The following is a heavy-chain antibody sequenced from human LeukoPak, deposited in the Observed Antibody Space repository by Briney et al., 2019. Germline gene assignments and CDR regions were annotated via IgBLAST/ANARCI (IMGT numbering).Heavy chain of an antibody. V-gene: IGHV3-73*01. CDR1: GFTFSGSA. J-gene: IGHJ4*02. CDR2: IRSKANSYAT. Sequence: QTGGSLRLSCAASGFTFSGSAMHWVRQASGKGLEWVGRIRSKANSYATAYAASVKGRFTISRDDSKNTAYLQMNSLKTEDTAVYYCARVFTMVNLDEDYWGQGTLVTVSS. D-gene: IGHD3-10*01. CDR3: ARVFTMVNLDEDY.